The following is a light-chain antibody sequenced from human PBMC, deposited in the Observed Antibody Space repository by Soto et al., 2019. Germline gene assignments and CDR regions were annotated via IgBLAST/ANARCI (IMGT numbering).Light chain of an antibody. CDR2: GAS. J-gene: IGKJ4*01. Sequence: EIVLTQSPGTLFLSPGERATLSCRASQSVSSSYLAWYQQKPGQAPRLLIYGASSRATGIPDRFSGSGSGTDFTLAISRLEPEDFAVYYCQQYGSSRTFGGGTKVEIK. V-gene: IGKV3-20*01. CDR1: QSVSSSY. CDR3: QQYGSSRT.